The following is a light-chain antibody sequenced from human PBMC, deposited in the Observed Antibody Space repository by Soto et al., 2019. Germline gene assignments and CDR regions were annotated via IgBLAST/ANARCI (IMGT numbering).Light chain of an antibody. J-gene: IGKJ4*01. CDR3: QQVNNYPLT. CDR2: KAS. Sequence: DIQRTQSPSTLSGSVGDRVTITCRASQTISSWLAWYQQKPGKAPKLLIYKASTLKSGVPSRFSGSGSGTEFTLTISSLPPDDFATYYCQQVNNYPLTFGGGTKVDIK. CDR1: QTISSW. V-gene: IGKV1-5*03.